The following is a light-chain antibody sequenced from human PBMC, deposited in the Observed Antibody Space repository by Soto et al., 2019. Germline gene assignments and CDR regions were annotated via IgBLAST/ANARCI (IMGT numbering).Light chain of an antibody. CDR3: QQDSSWPLT. CDR2: GAS. CDR1: QDIRSS. J-gene: IGKJ4*01. V-gene: IGKV3-15*01. Sequence: IVMTQSPGTLSVSPGERVTLSCRASQDIRSSLAWYQQKPGQAPRLLIYGASSRATGVPATFSGSGSGTEFTLSISSLQSEHLGVYYCQQDSSWPLTFGGGTKVDIK.